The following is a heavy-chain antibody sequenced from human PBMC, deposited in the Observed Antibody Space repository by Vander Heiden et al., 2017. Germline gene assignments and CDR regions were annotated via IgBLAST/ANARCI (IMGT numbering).Heavy chain of an antibody. D-gene: IGHD3-3*01. V-gene: IGHV3-53*01. J-gene: IGHJ4*02. CDR3: ARYRERLAPLDY. CDR2: IYGGGST. Sequence: VPQLESGVSLSQLGGSLPLSCPASGFTVSSNDMSGVRQAPGKGLEWVSVIYGGGSTYYADYVKGRFTISRDNSKNTRYLQMNSLRAEDTAVYYCARYRERLAPLDYWGQGTLVTVSS. CDR1: GFTVSSND.